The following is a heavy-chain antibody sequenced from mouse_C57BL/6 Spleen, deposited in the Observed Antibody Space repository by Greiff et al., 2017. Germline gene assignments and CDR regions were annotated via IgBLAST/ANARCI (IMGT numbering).Heavy chain of an antibody. D-gene: IGHD1-1*01. CDR1: GFNIKNTY. CDR2: IDPANGNT. CDR3: ARGDYGSSYCYFDV. J-gene: IGHJ1*03. V-gene: IGHV14-3*01. Sequence: EVKLVESVAELVRPGASVKLSCTASGFNIKNTYMHWVQQRPEQGLEWIGRIDPANGNTKYAPKFQGKATITADTSSNTAYLQLSSLTSEDTAIYYCARGDYGSSYCYFDVWGTGTTVTVSS.